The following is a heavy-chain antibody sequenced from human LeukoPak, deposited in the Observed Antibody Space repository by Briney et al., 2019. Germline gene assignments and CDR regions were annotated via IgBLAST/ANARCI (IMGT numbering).Heavy chain of an antibody. CDR1: GFTFSSYW. V-gene: IGHV3-7*03. Sequence: GGSLRLSCAPSGFTFSSYWMSWVRQAPGKGMEWVANIKQDGSEKYYVDSVKGRFTISRDNAKNSLYLQMNSLRAEDTAVYYCARGPPNWGMVGYWGQGTLVTVSS. J-gene: IGHJ4*02. CDR2: IKQDGSEK. CDR3: ARGPPNWGMVGY. D-gene: IGHD7-27*01.